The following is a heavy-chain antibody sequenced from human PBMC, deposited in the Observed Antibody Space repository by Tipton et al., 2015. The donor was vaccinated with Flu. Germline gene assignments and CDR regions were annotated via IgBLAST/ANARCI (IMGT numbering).Heavy chain of an antibody. CDR1: GDSISRGSYY. V-gene: IGHV4-61*09. Sequence: TLSLTCTVSGDSISRGSYYYNWIRQPAGEGLEWIANMYRSGNTYYNPSLQSRVTTSIDKSKNQFSLKLTSVTAADTAIYYCARRDYSNYVSDPKNWFDPWGRGILVTVSS. CDR3: ARRDYSNYVSDPKNWFDP. J-gene: IGHJ5*02. CDR2: MYRSGNT. D-gene: IGHD4-11*01.